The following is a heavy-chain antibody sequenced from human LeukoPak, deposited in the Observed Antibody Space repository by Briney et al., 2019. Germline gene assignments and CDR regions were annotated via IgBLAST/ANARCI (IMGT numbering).Heavy chain of an antibody. CDR1: VGSISSGAYS. CDR3: ARRYCSPNTCYYFGH. Sequence: SETLSLTCTVSVGSISSGAYSWSWVRQHPGKGLEWIGYISNSGNTYYNPSLKSRVSISVDTSENQFSLKLSSVTAADTAVYYCARRYCSPNTCYYFGHWGQGTLVTVSS. CDR2: ISNSGNT. J-gene: IGHJ4*02. V-gene: IGHV4-31*03. D-gene: IGHD2-2*01.